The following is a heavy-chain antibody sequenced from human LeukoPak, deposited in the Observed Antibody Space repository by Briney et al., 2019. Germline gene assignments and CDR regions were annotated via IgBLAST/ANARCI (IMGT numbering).Heavy chain of an antibody. V-gene: IGHV4-61*01. CDR1: GGSVNSGKYY. D-gene: IGHD1/OR15-1a*01. J-gene: IGHJ4*02. CDR2: IYYSGTT. Sequence: SETLSLTCTVSGGSVNSGKYYWSWIRQPPRKGLEWIGYIYYSGTTIYNPSLRSRVIISLDTSKDQFILRLSSVTAADTAVYYCVRENTVLVPSAYCDRWPRRTVVTVSS. CDR3: VRENTVLVPSAYCDR.